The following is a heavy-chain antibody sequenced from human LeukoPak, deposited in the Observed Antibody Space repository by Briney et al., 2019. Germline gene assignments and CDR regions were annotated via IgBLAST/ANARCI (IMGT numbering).Heavy chain of an antibody. Sequence: SETLSLTCGVYGDSISGYHWTWIRQPPGKGLEWIGEINRSGSTNYNPSLKSRVTISVETSKNEFSLKLRSVTAADTAVYYCARVTGYRIEDYFDYWGQGILVTVSS. CDR1: GDSISGYH. J-gene: IGHJ4*02. CDR2: INRSGST. V-gene: IGHV4-34*01. CDR3: ARVTGYRIEDYFDY. D-gene: IGHD6-13*01.